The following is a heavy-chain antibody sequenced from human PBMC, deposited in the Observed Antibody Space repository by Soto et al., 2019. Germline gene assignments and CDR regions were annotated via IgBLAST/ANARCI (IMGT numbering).Heavy chain of an antibody. J-gene: IGHJ4*02. V-gene: IGHV4-31*03. CDR3: ARGTYYYDSSGYYYGEFDY. D-gene: IGHD3-22*01. CDR2: IYYSGST. CDR1: GGSISSGGYY. Sequence: SETLSLTCTVSGGSISSGGYYWSWIRQHPGKGLEWIGYIYYSGSTYYNPSLKSRVTISVDTSKNQFSLKLSSVTAADTAVYYCARGTYYYDSSGYYYGEFDYWGQGTLVTVSS.